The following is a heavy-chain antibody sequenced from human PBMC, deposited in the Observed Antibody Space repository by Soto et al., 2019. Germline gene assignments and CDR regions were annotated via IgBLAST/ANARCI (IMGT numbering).Heavy chain of an antibody. CDR3: ARSLTYSSSRDS. D-gene: IGHD6-13*01. J-gene: IGHJ5*01. CDR1: GYTFTTYG. V-gene: IGHV1-18*01. CDR2: ISASNGNT. Sequence: QVQLVQSGAEVKKPGASVKVSCKASGYTFTTYGISWVRQAPGQGLEWMGWISASNGNTYNGQKFQGRVTMTTDSFTSTAYMELSSLTSADTAVSYCARSLTYSSSRDSWCRGTLVTVSS.